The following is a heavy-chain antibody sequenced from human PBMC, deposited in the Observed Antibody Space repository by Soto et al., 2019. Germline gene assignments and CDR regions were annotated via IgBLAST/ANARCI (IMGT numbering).Heavy chain of an antibody. CDR2: ISSSSSYI. Sequence: GGSLRLSCAASGFTFSSYSMNWVRQAPGKGLEWVSSISSSSSYIYYADSVKGRFTISRDNAKNSLYLQMNSLRAEDTAVYYCARATYDYIWGSYRQKFDYWGQGTLVTVSS. D-gene: IGHD3-16*02. J-gene: IGHJ4*02. CDR3: ARATYDYIWGSYRQKFDY. CDR1: GFTFSSYS. V-gene: IGHV3-21*01.